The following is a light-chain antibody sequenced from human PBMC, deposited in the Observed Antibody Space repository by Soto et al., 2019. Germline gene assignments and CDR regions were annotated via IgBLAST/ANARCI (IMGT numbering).Light chain of an antibody. V-gene: IGLV2-23*02. CDR2: EVT. Sequence: QSALTQPASVSGSPGQSITISCTATSGDLVSWYQHHPGKAPKLIIYEVTKRPSGVSNRFSGSKSGNTASLTISGLQAEDEADYCCCSFAGDYSYVFGTGTKV. CDR1: SGDL. J-gene: IGLJ1*01. CDR3: CSFAGDYSYV.